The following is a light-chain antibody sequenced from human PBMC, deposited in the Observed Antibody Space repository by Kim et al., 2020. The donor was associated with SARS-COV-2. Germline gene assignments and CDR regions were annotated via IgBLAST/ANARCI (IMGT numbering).Light chain of an antibody. Sequence: GESPTLSCWCSQGVGSQLAWYRQKPGQAPRLVIYDASVRATGIAARFSGSGSGTDFTLTISSLEPEDFAVYFCQQRRYWPVTFGQGTKVDIK. CDR3: QQRRYWPVT. V-gene: IGKV3-11*01. CDR2: DAS. J-gene: IGKJ1*01. CDR1: QGVGSQ.